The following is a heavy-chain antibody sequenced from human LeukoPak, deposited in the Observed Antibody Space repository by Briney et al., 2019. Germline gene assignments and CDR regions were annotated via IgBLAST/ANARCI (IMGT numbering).Heavy chain of an antibody. CDR3: ARAPGPFNIVVSGFDP. J-gene: IGHJ5*02. Sequence: GGSLRLSCAASEFTFSSYAMHWVRQAPGKGLEWVAVISYDGSNKYYADSVKGRFTISRDNSKNTLYLQMNSLRAEDTAVYYCARAPGPFNIVVSGFDPWGQGTLVTVSS. D-gene: IGHD2-15*01. CDR2: ISYDGSNK. CDR1: EFTFSSYA. V-gene: IGHV3-30-3*01.